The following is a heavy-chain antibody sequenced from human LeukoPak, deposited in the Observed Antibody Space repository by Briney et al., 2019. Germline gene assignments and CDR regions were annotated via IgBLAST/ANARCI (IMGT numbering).Heavy chain of an antibody. D-gene: IGHD4-17*01. CDR3: ARDRLVTTVYDAFDI. J-gene: IGHJ3*02. CDR1: GGYISNFY. Sequence: SETLSLTCTVSGGYISNFYWSWIRQPPGKGLEWIGYIYYNGGTNYSPSLKSRVTISVDTSKNQFSLKLSSVTAADTAVYYCARDRLVTTVYDAFDIWGQGTMVTVSS. V-gene: IGHV4-59*01. CDR2: IYYNGGT.